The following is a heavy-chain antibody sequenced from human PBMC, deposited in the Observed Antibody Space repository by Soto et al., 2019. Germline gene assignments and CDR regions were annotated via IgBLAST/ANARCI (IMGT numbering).Heavy chain of an antibody. V-gene: IGHV3-66*01. CDR1: GFDASVNY. CDR2: INAGGST. Sequence: EVQLVESGGTLVQPGGSLRLSCAASGFDASVNYMTWVRQAPGKGLEWVSAINAGGSTFSADSVKGRFTISRDNSKNTLYLQMNSLRVEDTAMYYCVRENYSYGMDVWGQGTAVTVSS. CDR3: VRENYSYGMDV. J-gene: IGHJ6*02.